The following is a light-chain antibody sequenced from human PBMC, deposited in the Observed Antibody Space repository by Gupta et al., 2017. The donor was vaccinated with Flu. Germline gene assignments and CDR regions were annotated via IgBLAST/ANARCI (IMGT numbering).Light chain of an antibody. V-gene: IGLV3-25*03. CDR3: QSSDSSGTYV. J-gene: IGLJ1*01. CDR1: ALPKQY. CDR2: KDS. Sequence: SYELTQPPSVSVSPGQTARITCSGDALPKQYAYWYQQKPGQAPVLVICKDSERPSGIPERFSGSSSGTTVTLTISGVQAEDEADYYCQSSDSSGTYVFGSGTKVNVL.